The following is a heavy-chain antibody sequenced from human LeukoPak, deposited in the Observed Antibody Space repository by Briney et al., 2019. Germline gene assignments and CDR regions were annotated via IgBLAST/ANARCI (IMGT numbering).Heavy chain of an antibody. CDR3: ARRPPAYYQGSGTYFKGGFDY. D-gene: IGHD3-10*01. CDR1: GFTFSNAW. V-gene: IGHV4-34*01. Sequence: GSLRLSCAVSGFTFSNAWMSWVRQPPGKGLEWIGENNHSGSTKYNPSLKRRVTISVDTSKNQFSLKLSSVTAADTAVYYCARRPPAYYQGSGTYFKGGFDYWGQGTLVTVSS. CDR2: NNHSGST. J-gene: IGHJ4*02.